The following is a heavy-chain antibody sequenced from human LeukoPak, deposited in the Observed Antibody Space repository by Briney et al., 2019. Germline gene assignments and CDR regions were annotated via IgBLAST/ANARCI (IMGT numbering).Heavy chain of an antibody. D-gene: IGHD2-15*01. J-gene: IGHJ4*02. CDR1: GYILTELS. V-gene: IGHV1-24*01. CDR2: FDPEDGET. Sequence: ASVKVSRKVSGYILTELSMHWVRQAPGKGLEWMGGFDPEDGETIYAQKFQGRLTMTEDTSTDTAYMELSSLRSEDTVVYYCATDRSGRPWYYFDYWGQGTLVTVSS. CDR3: ATDRSGRPWYYFDY.